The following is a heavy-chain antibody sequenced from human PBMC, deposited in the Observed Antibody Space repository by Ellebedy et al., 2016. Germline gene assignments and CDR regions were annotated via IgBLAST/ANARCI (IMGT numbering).Heavy chain of an antibody. CDR2: IRSKGNKYAT. Sequence: GGSLRLXXAASGFTFSDSAIHWVRQASGKGLEWVGRIRSKGNKYATAYGASVKGRFTISRDESKNTAYLQMSSLKSEDTAMYYCARDISDWYYFDYWGQGTLVTVSS. D-gene: IGHD3-9*01. CDR1: GFTFSDSA. V-gene: IGHV3-73*01. CDR3: ARDISDWYYFDY. J-gene: IGHJ4*02.